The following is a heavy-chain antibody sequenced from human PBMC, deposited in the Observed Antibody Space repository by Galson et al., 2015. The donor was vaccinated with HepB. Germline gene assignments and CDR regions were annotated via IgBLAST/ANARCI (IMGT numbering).Heavy chain of an antibody. CDR1: GGTFSSYA. V-gene: IGHV1-69*13. CDR3: ASLEYSSSHRGRGY. D-gene: IGHD6-6*01. Sequence: SVKVSCKASGGTFSSYAISWVRQAPGQGLEWMGGIIPIFGTANYAQKFQGRVTITADESKSTAYMELSSLRSEDTAVYYCASLEYSSSHRGRGYWGQGTLVTVSS. CDR2: IIPIFGTA. J-gene: IGHJ4*02.